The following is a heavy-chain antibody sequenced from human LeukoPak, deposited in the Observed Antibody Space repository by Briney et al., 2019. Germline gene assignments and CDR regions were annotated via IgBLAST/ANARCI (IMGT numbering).Heavy chain of an antibody. V-gene: IGHV3-23*01. D-gene: IGHD3-16*01. CDR2: INDNGDGT. Sequence: PGGSLRLSCAASGFTFSSYAMSWVRRAPGKGLKWVSTINDNGDGTYYADSVKGRFTISRDNSYNTVSLQMNSLRDEDTGVYYCAKGLRTGVGPYMGYHYYMDVWGKGATVTVSS. CDR1: GFTFSSYA. J-gene: IGHJ6*03. CDR3: AKGLRTGVGPYMGYHYYMDV.